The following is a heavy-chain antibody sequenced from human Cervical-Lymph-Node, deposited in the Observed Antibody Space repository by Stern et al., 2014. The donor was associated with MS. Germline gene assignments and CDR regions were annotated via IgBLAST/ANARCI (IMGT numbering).Heavy chain of an antibody. CDR3: AKHLEPPGGFAGTSFDF. CDR2: IYDSGST. D-gene: IGHD1-14*01. Sequence: QLQLQESGPGLVKPSETLSLTCTVSGDSIRKSGYYWGWIRQPPGKGLEWIGSIYDSGSTYYNPSLRSRVTISVDPSKTQFPLKLSSVTAADTAVYHCAKHLEPPGGFAGTSFDFWGQGTLVTVSS. J-gene: IGHJ4*02. V-gene: IGHV4-39*01. CDR1: GDSIRKSGYY.